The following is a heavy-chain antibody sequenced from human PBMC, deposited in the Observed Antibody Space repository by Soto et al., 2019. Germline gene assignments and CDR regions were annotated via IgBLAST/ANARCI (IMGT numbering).Heavy chain of an antibody. CDR1: GYSYSNFW. D-gene: IGHD2-21*01. J-gene: IGHJ4*02. V-gene: IGHV5-51*01. CDR3: ARRGDGSNIPLDF. CDR2: VHPGDSDT. Sequence: GASLKISCKASGYSYSNFWIVWVRQMPGKGLEWMGIVHPGDSDTIYSPSFQGQVTIAADRSINTAYLQWTSLKASDSAMYYCARRGDGSNIPLDFWGQGTQVTVSS.